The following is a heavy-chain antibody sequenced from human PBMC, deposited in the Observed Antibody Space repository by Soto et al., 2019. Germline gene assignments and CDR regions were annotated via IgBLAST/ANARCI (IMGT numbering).Heavy chain of an antibody. CDR3: ARVRHSYGNWFDP. CDR2: IYHSGST. D-gene: IGHD3-10*01. CDR1: GGSISSGGYS. J-gene: IGHJ5*02. V-gene: IGHV4-30-2*01. Sequence: SETLSLTCAVSGGSISSGGYSWSWIRQPPGKGLEWIGYIYHSGSTYYNPSLKSRVTIPVDRSKNQFSLKLSSVAAADTAVYYCARVRHSYGNWFDPWGQGTLVTVSS.